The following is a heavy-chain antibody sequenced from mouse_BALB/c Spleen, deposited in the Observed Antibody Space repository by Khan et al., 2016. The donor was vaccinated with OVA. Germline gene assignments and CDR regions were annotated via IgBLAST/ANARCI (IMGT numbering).Heavy chain of an antibody. CDR3: TIRNGGVTRFAY. D-gene: IGHD2-1*01. J-gene: IGHJ3*01. Sequence: VELEESGAVLARPGASVKISCKGSGYTFTDYTMHWVKQSHAMGLEWIGVICPDNADTNYNQKFKDKAKLTVVTSTSTAYMELTSLTTEDSAIYYFTIRNGGVTRFAYWGQGTLVTVSA. V-gene: IGHV1S137*01. CDR2: ICPDNADT. CDR1: GYTFTDYT.